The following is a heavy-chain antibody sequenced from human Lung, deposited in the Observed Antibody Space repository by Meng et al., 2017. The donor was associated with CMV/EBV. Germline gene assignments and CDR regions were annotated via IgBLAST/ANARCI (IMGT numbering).Heavy chain of an antibody. CDR2: IYYSGST. CDR3: ARHGYDRSGYSYYYYGMDV. J-gene: IGHJ6*02. V-gene: IGHV4-59*01. Sequence: SETLSLXCTVSGGSISNYYWSFIRQPPGKGLEWIGYIYYSGSTKYNPSLKSRVTISVDTSKNQFSLKLTSVTAAYTAVYYWARHGYDRSGYSYYYYGMDVRGQGTXVTVSS. D-gene: IGHD3-22*01. CDR1: GGSISNYY.